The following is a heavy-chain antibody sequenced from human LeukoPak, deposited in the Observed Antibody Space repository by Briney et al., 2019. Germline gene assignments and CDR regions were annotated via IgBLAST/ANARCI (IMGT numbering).Heavy chain of an antibody. D-gene: IGHD3-10*01. J-gene: IGHJ5*02. Sequence: ASVTVSCKASGYTFTSYGISWVRQAPGQGLEWMGWISAYNGNTNYAQKLQGRVTMTTDTSTSTAYMELRSLRSDDTAVYYCARVGSITMVRGASNWFDPWGQGTLVTVSS. CDR3: ARVGSITMVRGASNWFDP. CDR2: ISAYNGNT. V-gene: IGHV1-18*01. CDR1: GYTFTSYG.